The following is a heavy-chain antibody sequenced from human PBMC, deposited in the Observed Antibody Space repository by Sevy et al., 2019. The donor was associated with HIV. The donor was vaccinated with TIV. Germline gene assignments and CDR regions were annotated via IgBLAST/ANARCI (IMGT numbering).Heavy chain of an antibody. J-gene: IGHJ4*02. Sequence: GGSLRLSCAASGFTFSSYSMNWARQAPGKGLEWVSSISSSSYIYYADSVKGRFTISRDNAKNSLYLQMNSLRAEDTAVYYCARVLAVDTATTGGYFDYWGQGTLVTVSS. CDR2: ISSSSYI. V-gene: IGHV3-21*01. CDR3: ARVLAVDTATTGGYFDY. D-gene: IGHD5-18*01. CDR1: GFTFSSYS.